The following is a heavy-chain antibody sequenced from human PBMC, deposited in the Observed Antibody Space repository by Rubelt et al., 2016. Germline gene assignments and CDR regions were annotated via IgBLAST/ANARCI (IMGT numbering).Heavy chain of an antibody. CDR1: GGTFSSYA. J-gene: IGHJ4*02. CDR2: IIPILCVA. D-gene: IGHD5-24*01. V-gene: IGHV1-69*04. Sequence: QVQLVQSGAEVKKPGSSVKVSCKASGGTFSSYAISWVRQAPGQGLEWMGRIIPILCVATYAQKFQGIVTLTADKSTSTAYMELSSLGYEDTAVYYCARDMVEMVDWGQGTLVTVSS. CDR3: ARDMVEMVD.